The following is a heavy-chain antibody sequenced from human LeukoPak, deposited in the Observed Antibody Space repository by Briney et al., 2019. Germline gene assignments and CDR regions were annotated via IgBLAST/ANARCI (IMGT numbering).Heavy chain of an antibody. D-gene: IGHD3-10*01. Sequence: SETLSLTCTVSGGSISSSSYYWGWIRQPPGKGLEWIGSIYYSGSTYYNPSLKSRVTISVDTSKNQFSLKLTSVTAADTAIYYCARDSGRMVRDSWFDPWGQGTLVTVSS. CDR3: ARDSGRMVRDSWFDP. V-gene: IGHV4-39*02. CDR1: GGSISSSSYY. J-gene: IGHJ5*02. CDR2: IYYSGST.